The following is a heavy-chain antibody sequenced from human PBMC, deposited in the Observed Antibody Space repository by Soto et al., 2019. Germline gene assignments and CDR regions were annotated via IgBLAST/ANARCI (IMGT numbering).Heavy chain of an antibody. CDR1: GGNIFNFY. CDR3: ARGIAWVTSDY. Sequence: SVLMPHPCTVSGGNIFNFYWRWIRQPPGKGLEWIGYIYYSGSTNYNPSLKSRVTISVDTSKNQFSLKLSSVTAADTAVYYCARGIAWVTSDYWGQGTLVTVSS. D-gene: IGHD4-17*01. J-gene: IGHJ4*02. V-gene: IGHV4-59*01. CDR2: IYYSGST.